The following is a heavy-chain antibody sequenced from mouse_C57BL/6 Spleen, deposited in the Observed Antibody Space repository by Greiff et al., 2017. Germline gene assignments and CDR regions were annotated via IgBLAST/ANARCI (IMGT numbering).Heavy chain of an antibody. Sequence: QVQLQQPGAELVKPGASVKLSCKASGYTFTSYWMQWVKQRPGQGLEWIGEIDPSDSSTNYNQKCKGQATLTVDTSASTAYMQLSSLTSEDSAVYYCASRSDYYGSSSPWFAYWGQGTLVTVSA. V-gene: IGHV1-50*01. CDR1: GYTFTSYW. CDR3: ASRSDYYGSSSPWFAY. D-gene: IGHD1-1*01. J-gene: IGHJ3*01. CDR2: IDPSDSST.